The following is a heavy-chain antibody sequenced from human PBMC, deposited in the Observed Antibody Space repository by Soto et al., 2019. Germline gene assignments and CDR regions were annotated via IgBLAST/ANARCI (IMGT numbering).Heavy chain of an antibody. CDR3: VRRYFYGSGKYGVDV. CDR1: GDSIISSNYY. CDR2: ISYSGST. D-gene: IGHD3-10*01. V-gene: IGHV4-39*01. J-gene: IGHJ6*02. Sequence: PSETLSLTCTVSGDSIISSNYYWGWIRQPPGKGLEWIGTISYSGSTSYNPSLNGRVTISVDTSKNQFSLKLTSLTAADTAVYYCVRRYFYGSGKYGVDVWGQGTMVTVSS.